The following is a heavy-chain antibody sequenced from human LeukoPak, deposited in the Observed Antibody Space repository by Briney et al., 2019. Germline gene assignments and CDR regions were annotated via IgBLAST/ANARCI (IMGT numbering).Heavy chain of an antibody. J-gene: IGHJ4*02. CDR1: GFTFSSYG. D-gene: IGHD6-13*01. V-gene: IGHV4-34*01. CDR3: ARLSFRSSWSGIAGYYFDY. CDR2: INHSGST. Sequence: LRLSCAASGFTFSSYGMSWVRQAPGKGLEWIGEINHSGSTNYNPSLKSRVTISVDTSKNQFSLKLSSVTAADTAVYYCARLSFRSSWSGIAGYYFDYWGQGTLVTVSS.